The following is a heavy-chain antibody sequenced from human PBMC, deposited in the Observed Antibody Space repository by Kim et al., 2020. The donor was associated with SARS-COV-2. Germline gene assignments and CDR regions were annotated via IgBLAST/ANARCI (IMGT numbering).Heavy chain of an antibody. CDR3: ARQGSEHDFWSGYSPYYYYYMDV. CDR1: GGSISSSSYY. Sequence: SETLSLTCTVSGGSISSSSYYWGWIRQPPGKGLEWIGSIYYSGSTYYNPSLKSRVTISVDTSKNQFSLKLSSVTAADTAVYYCARQGSEHDFWSGYSPYYYYYMDVWGKGTTVTVSS. CDR2: IYYSGST. J-gene: IGHJ6*03. D-gene: IGHD3-3*01. V-gene: IGHV4-39*01.